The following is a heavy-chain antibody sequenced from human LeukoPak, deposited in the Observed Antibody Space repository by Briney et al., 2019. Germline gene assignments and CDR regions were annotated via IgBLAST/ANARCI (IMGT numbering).Heavy chain of an antibody. CDR3: ARSGQQLSPATWFDP. J-gene: IGHJ5*02. V-gene: IGHV4-59*01. CDR1: GASISNYY. CDR2: IYYSRST. D-gene: IGHD6-13*01. Sequence: PSETLSLTCTVSGASISNYYWSWIRQPPGKGLEWIGYIYYSRSTNNNPSLKSRVTISVDTSKNQFSLKLSSVTAADTAVYYCARSGQQLSPATWFDPWGQGTLVTVSS.